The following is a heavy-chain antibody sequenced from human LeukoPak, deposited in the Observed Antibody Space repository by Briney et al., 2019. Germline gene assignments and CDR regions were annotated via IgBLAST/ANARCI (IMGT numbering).Heavy chain of an antibody. CDR3: ARTLLWFGDHGVLWFDP. Sequence: SETLSLTCTVSGGPLSSSSYYWGWIRQPPGKGLEWIGSIYYSGSTYYNPSLKSRVTISVDTSKNQFSLKLSSVTAADTAVYYCARTLLWFGDHGVLWFDPWGQGTLVTVSS. D-gene: IGHD3-10*01. CDR1: GGPLSSSSYY. J-gene: IGHJ5*02. V-gene: IGHV4-39*07. CDR2: IYYSGST.